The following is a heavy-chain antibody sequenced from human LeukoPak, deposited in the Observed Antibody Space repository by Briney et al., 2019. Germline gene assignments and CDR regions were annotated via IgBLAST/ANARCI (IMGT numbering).Heavy chain of an antibody. J-gene: IGHJ4*02. CDR2: INTNTGNP. CDR3: ARDPLKTYYYDSSGYYLLFDY. Sequence: GASVKVSCKASGYTFTSYAMNWVRQAPGQGLEWMGWINTNTGNPTYAQGFTGRFVFSLDASVSTAYLQISSLKAGDTAVYYCARDPLKTYYYDSSGYYLLFDYWGQGTLVTVSS. CDR1: GYTFTSYA. V-gene: IGHV7-4-1*02. D-gene: IGHD3-22*01.